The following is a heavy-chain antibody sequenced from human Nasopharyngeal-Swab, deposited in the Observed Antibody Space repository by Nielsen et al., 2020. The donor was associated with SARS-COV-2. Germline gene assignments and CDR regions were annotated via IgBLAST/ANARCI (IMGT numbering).Heavy chain of an antibody. CDR1: GFTFSSYG. V-gene: IGHV3-30*18. Sequence: GESLKISCAASGFTFSSYGMHWVRQAPGKGLEWVAVISYDGSNKYYADCVKGRFTISRDNSKNTLYLQMNSLRAEDTAVYYCAKGMLQGMDYWGQGTLVTVSS. CDR2: ISYDGSNK. CDR3: AKGMLQGMDY. D-gene: IGHD2-8*01. J-gene: IGHJ4*02.